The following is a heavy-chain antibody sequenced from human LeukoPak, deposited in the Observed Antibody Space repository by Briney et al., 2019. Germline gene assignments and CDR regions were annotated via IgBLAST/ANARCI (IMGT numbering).Heavy chain of an antibody. Sequence: GASVKVSCKVSGYTLTELSMHWVRQAPGKGLEWVGGFDPEDGETIYAQKFQGRVTMTEDTSTDTAYMELSSLRSEDTAVYYCATQWGSSGWYVYWGQGTLVTVSS. CDR2: FDPEDGET. V-gene: IGHV1-24*01. D-gene: IGHD6-19*01. CDR3: ATQWGSSGWYVY. J-gene: IGHJ4*02. CDR1: GYTLTELS.